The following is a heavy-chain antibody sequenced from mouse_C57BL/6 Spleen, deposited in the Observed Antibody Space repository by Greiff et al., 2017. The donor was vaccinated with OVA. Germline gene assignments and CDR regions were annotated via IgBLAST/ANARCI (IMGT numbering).Heavy chain of an antibody. Sequence: QVQLKQSGAELARPGASVKLSCKASGYTFTSYGISWVKQRTGQGLEWIGEIYPRSGNTYYNEKFKGKATLTADKSSSTAYMELRSLTSEDSAVYFCARIGNSYYFDYWGQGTTLTVSS. D-gene: IGHD2-1*01. CDR1: GYTFTSYG. V-gene: IGHV1-81*01. CDR3: ARIGNSYYFDY. J-gene: IGHJ2*01. CDR2: IYPRSGNT.